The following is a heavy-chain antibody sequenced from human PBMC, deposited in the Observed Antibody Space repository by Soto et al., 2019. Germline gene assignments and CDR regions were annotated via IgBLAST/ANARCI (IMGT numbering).Heavy chain of an antibody. CDR1: GGSITDSY. Sequence: TSETLSLTCSVSGGSITDSYWSWVRQTPGKGLEWIGYMFYSGSSNYNPSLRGRVTISIDTSKNQFSLNLSSVTAADTAVYYCARDSPYSTSSMDYWGQGALVTVSS. V-gene: IGHV4-59*01. CDR3: ARDSPYSTSSMDY. D-gene: IGHD6-6*01. J-gene: IGHJ4*02. CDR2: MFYSGSS.